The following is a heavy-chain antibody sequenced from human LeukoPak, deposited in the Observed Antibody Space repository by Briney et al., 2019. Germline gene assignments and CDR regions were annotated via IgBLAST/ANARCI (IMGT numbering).Heavy chain of an antibody. Sequence: GGSLRLSCAISGFTFPNYAMKWVRQAPGKGLEWVSAVTGPGDTTYYADSVKGQFFTSREDSKTTVYLQMNSLRAAGPAIYYGAKGGEIDLWGQGTLVTVSS. CDR2: VTGPGDTT. CDR1: GFTFPNYA. D-gene: IGHD3-16*01. J-gene: IGHJ5*02. CDR3: AKGGEIDL. V-gene: IGHV3-23*01.